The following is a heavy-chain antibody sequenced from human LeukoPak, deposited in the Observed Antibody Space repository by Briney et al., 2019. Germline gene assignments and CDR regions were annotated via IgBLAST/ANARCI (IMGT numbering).Heavy chain of an antibody. CDR2: INAGNGNT. CDR1: GYTFTSYA. D-gene: IGHD5-12*01. V-gene: IGHV1-3*03. Sequence: ASVKVSCKASGYTFTSYAMHWVRQAPGQRLEWMGWINAGNGNTKYSQEFQGRVTITRDTSASTAYMELSSLRSEDMAVYHCARGRLVATITGYYYYYMDVWGKGTTVTVSS. CDR3: ARGRLVATITGYYYYYMDV. J-gene: IGHJ6*03.